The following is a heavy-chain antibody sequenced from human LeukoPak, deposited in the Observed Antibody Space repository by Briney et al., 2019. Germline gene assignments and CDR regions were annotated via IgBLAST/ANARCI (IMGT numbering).Heavy chain of an antibody. CDR3: ARTVEATIRWFDP. V-gene: IGHV1-18*01. J-gene: IGHJ5*02. Sequence: ASVKVSCKASGYIFTNYVISWVRQAPGQGLEWMGWISPYNGNTNYAQRFQGRVTMTTDTSTNTAYMELRSLRSDDTAVYYCARTVEATIRWFDPWGQGTLVTVSS. CDR1: GYIFTNYV. D-gene: IGHD1-26*01. CDR2: ISPYNGNT.